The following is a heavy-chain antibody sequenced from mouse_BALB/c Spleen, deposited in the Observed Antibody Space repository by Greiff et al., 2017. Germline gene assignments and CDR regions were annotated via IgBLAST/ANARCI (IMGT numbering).Heavy chain of an antibody. V-gene: IGHV5-4*02. D-gene: IGHD2-10*02. J-gene: IGHJ3*01. CDR1: GFTFSDYY. CDR3: AKPLYGNYEAWFAY. CDR2: ISDGGSYT. Sequence: EVKLVESGGGLVKPGGSLKLSCAASGFTFSDYYMYWVRQTPEKRLEWVATISDGGSYTYYPDSVKGRFTISRDNAKNNLYLQMSSLKSEDTAMYYCAKPLYGNYEAWFAYWGQGTLVTVSA.